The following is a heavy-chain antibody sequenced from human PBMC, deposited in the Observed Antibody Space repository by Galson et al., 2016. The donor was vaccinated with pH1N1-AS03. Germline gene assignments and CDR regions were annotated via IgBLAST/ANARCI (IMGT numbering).Heavy chain of an antibody. V-gene: IGHV5-51*01. D-gene: IGHD3-9*01. CDR2: IYVSDSET. CDR1: GNRLTNYW. Sequence: QSGAEVKKPGESLKISCQRYGNRLTNYWIGWVRQMPGKDLEWMGIIYVSDSETKYSPSFQGRVTISADRSITTVYLQWSSLRASDTAMYYCATVRGSASCGNFEIWGQGTQVTVS. CDR3: ATVRGSASCGNFEI. J-gene: IGHJ4*02.